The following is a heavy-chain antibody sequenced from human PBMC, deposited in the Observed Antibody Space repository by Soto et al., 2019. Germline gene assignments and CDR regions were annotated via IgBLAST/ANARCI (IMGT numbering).Heavy chain of an antibody. CDR2: INPGDSDI. D-gene: IGHD4-4*01. Sequence: GESLKISCNASGYSFTTYCIALVLQMPGKGLEWMGIINPGDSDIRYSPSFQGQVTISADNSISTAYLQWSSLKASDTAMYYRARHEQFYYYYYGMDVWGQGTAVTVSS. J-gene: IGHJ6*02. CDR1: GYSFTTYC. CDR3: ARHEQFYYYYYGMDV. V-gene: IGHV5-51*01.